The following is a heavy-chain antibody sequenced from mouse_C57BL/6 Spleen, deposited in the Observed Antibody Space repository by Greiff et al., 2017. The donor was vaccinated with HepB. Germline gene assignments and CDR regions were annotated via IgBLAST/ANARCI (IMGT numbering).Heavy chain of an antibody. J-gene: IGHJ4*01. D-gene: IGHD1-1*01. CDR1: GFTFSDYG. V-gene: IGHV5-17*01. CDR3: ARTYGSRTYAMDY. Sequence: DVQLVESGGGLVKPGGSLKLSCAASGFTFSDYGMHWVRQAPEKGLEWVAYISSGSSTIYYADTVKGRFTISRDNAKNTLFLQMTSLRSEDTAMYYCARTYGSRTYAMDYWGQGTSVTVSS. CDR2: ISSGSSTI.